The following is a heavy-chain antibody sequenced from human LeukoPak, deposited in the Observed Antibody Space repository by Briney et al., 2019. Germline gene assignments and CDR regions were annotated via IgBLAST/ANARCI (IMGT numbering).Heavy chain of an antibody. CDR3: ARGVTTSFDY. J-gene: IGHJ4*02. Sequence: ASVTVSCKTFGYTFTSYGISWVRQAPGQGLEWMGWISTNNGNTNYVQNLQGSVTITTDTSTSTAYMELRSLKSYDTAVYYCARGVTTSFDYWGQGTLVTVST. V-gene: IGHV1-18*01. CDR2: ISTNNGNT. D-gene: IGHD4-17*01. CDR1: GYTFTSYG.